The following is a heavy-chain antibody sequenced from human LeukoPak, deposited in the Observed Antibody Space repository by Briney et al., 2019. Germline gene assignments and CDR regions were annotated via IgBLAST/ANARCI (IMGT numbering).Heavy chain of an antibody. CDR1: GGSFSGYY. CDR3: ARGRYGGTAVMLYYFDY. V-gene: IGHV4-34*01. CDR2: NNPSGST. J-gene: IGHJ4*02. D-gene: IGHD4-23*01. Sequence: SETLSLTCAVYGGSFSGYYWSWIRQPPGKGLEWIGENNPSGSTNYNPSLKSRVTISVDTSKNQFSLKLSSVTAADTAVYYCARGRYGGTAVMLYYFDYGGQGTLVTVS.